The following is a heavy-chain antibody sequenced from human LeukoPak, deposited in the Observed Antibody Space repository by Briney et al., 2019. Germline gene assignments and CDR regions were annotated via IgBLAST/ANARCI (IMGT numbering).Heavy chain of an antibody. D-gene: IGHD6-13*01. CDR3: ARERQQLTDY. CDR1: GFTFSSYA. V-gene: IGHV3-30-3*01. J-gene: IGHJ4*02. CDR2: ISNDGSNK. Sequence: GGSLRLSCAASGFTFSSYAMHWVRQGPGKGLEWVAVISNDGSNKHHADSVKGRFTISSDNSKNTLYLQMNSLRSEDTAVYYCARERQQLTDYWGQGTLVTVSS.